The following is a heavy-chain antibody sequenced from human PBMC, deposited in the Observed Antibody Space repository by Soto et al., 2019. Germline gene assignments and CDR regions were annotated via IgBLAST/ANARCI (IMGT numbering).Heavy chain of an antibody. D-gene: IGHD6-6*01. J-gene: IGHJ6*03. CDR3: ARSGGEAARYYYYYYYMDV. CDR1: GYTFTSYD. Sequence: ASVKVSCKASGYTFTSYDINWVRQATGQGLEWMGWMNPNSGNTGYAQKFQGRVTMTRNTSISTAYMELSSLRSEDTAVYYCARSGGEAARYYYYYYYMDVWGIGTTVTVSS. V-gene: IGHV1-8*01. CDR2: MNPNSGNT.